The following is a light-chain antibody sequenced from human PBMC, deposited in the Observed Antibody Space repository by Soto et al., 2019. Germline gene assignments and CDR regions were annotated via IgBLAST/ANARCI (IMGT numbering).Light chain of an antibody. V-gene: IGKV1-5*02. CDR1: RRLNDW. J-gene: IGKJ1*01. Sequence: DLQMTQSPSTLSASVGERVPIICRASRRLNDWLAWYQQKPGKPPKVLIYDASSLQSGVPSRFSGSGSGTEFTLTIGSLQPDDVATYYCLRYNAFSQTFGQGTKVEI. CDR2: DAS. CDR3: LRYNAFSQT.